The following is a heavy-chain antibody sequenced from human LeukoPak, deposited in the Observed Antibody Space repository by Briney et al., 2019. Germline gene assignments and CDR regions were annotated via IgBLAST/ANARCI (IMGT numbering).Heavy chain of an antibody. Sequence: GGSLRLSCAASGFTFSSYAMSWVRQAPGKGLEWLSLILHNGDSTYYADSVKGRFTISRDNSKNTLYLQMNSLRAEDTAVYYCARLSSFAFDIWGQGTMVTVSS. D-gene: IGHD3-16*02. CDR3: ARLSSFAFDI. CDR2: ILHNGDST. J-gene: IGHJ3*02. V-gene: IGHV3-23*01. CDR1: GFTFSSYA.